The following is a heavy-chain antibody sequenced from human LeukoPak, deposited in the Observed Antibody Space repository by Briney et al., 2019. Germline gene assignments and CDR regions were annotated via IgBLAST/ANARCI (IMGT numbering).Heavy chain of an antibody. D-gene: IGHD1-26*01. CDR3: AKDRGSWSYGGFDY. J-gene: IGHJ4*02. CDR1: GFTFRTYG. Sequence: PGGSLRLSCASSGFTFRTYGMHWVRQAPGKGLEWVTFIGYDGTKTDYIDSVKGRFTISRDNSKNTLYLQMNSRRIEDTALYYCAKDRGSWSYGGFDYWGQGILVTVSS. V-gene: IGHV3-30*02. CDR2: IGYDGTKT.